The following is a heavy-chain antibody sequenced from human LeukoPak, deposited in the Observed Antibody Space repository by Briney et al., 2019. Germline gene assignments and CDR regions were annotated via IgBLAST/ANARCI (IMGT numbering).Heavy chain of an antibody. CDR2: INHSGST. V-gene: IGHV4-34*01. J-gene: IGHJ4*02. Sequence: SETLSLTCAVYGGSFSGYYWSWIRQPPGKGLEWIREINHSGSTNYNPSLKSRVTISVDTSKNQFSLKLSSVTAADTAVYYCARDAYDFWSGERDYWGQGTLVTVSS. CDR3: ARDAYDFWSGERDY. CDR1: GGSFSGYY. D-gene: IGHD3-3*01.